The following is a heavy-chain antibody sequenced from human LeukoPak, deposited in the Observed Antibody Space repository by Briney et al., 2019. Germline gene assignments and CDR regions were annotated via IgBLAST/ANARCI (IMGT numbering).Heavy chain of an antibody. V-gene: IGHV3-23*01. D-gene: IGHD3-22*01. Sequence: GGSLRLSCAASGFTFSSYAMSWVRQAPGKGLEWVSAISGSGGSTYYADSVKGRFTISRDNAKNSLYLQMNSLRAEDTAVYYCARTPGYSKPTPQDYWGQGTLVTVSS. CDR2: ISGSGGST. CDR1: GFTFSSYA. J-gene: IGHJ4*02. CDR3: ARTPGYSKPTPQDY.